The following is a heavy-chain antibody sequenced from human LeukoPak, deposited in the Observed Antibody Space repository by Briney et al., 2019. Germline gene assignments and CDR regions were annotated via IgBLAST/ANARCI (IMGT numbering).Heavy chain of an antibody. D-gene: IGHD3-10*01. V-gene: IGHV4-31*03. CDR3: AREETYGSGSYVDY. CDR2: IYYSGST. J-gene: IGHJ4*02. Sequence: SQTQSLTCTVSGGSISSGGYYWSWIRQHPGKGLEWIGYIYYSGSTYYNPSLKSRVTISVDTSKNQFSLKLSSVTAADTAVYYCAREETYGSGSYVDYWGQGTLVTVSS. CDR1: GGSISSGGYY.